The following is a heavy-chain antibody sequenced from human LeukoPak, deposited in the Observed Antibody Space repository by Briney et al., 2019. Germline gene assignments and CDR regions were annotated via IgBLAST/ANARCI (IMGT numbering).Heavy chain of an antibody. J-gene: IGHJ4*02. Sequence: GGSLRLSCAASGFTFSNYAMHWVRQAPGKGLEWVALIWYDASNQYYADSVKGRFTISRDNSKNTLYLQMNSLRVEDTAVYYCARDGGTSHYFDYWGQGTLVTVPS. CDR2: IWYDASNQ. D-gene: IGHD3-16*01. CDR3: ARDGGTSHYFDY. CDR1: GFTFSNYA. V-gene: IGHV3-30*02.